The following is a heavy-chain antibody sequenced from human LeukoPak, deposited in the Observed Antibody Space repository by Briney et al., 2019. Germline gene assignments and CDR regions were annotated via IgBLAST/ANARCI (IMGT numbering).Heavy chain of an antibody. CDR3: ARGPPSIRGHYYFDY. J-gene: IGHJ4*02. V-gene: IGHV3-48*01. CDR1: GFTFSSYE. Sequence: SGGSLRLSCAASGFTFSSYEMNWVRQAPGKGLEWVSYISSSSSAIYYADSVKGRFTISRDNAKNSLYLQMNSLRAEDTAVYYCARGPPSIRGHYYFDYWGQGTPVTVSS. D-gene: IGHD2-2*02. CDR2: ISSSSSAI.